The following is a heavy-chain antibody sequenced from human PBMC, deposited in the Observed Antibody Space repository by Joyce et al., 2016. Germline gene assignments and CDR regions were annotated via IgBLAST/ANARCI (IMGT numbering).Heavy chain of an antibody. Sequence: EVQLVESGGGLVKPGGSLRLSCAASGFTYSTYKMTGVRQARGKGRDWVSAISSSSSYIYYADSVKGRFTVSRDNAKNSLYLQMNSLRAEDTAVYYCARGSFGSDAFDTWGQGTMVTVSS. V-gene: IGHV3-21*01. CDR3: ARGSFGSDAFDT. D-gene: IGHD3-10*01. J-gene: IGHJ3*02. CDR2: ISSSSSYI. CDR1: GFTYSTYK.